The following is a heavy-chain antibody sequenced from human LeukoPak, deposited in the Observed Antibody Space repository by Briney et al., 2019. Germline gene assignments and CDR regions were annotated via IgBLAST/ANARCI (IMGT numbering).Heavy chain of an antibody. CDR3: ARDLFPYYYGSGSSWFDP. V-gene: IGHV4-4*07. J-gene: IGHJ5*02. CDR1: GGSLSPYY. D-gene: IGHD3-10*01. CDR2: IYTSGST. Sequence: SQTLSLTCTVSGGSLSPYYWSWIRQSPGKGLEWIGRIYTSGSTNYNPSLKSRVTMSVDTSKNQFSLKLSSVTAADTAVYYCARDLFPYYYGSGSSWFDPWGQGTLVTVSS.